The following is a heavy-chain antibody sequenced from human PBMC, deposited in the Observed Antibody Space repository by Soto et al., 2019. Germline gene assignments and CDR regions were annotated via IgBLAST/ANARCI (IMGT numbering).Heavy chain of an antibody. D-gene: IGHD3-22*01. Sequence: GGSLRLSCAASGFTFSDYYMSWIRQAPGKGLEWVSYISSSGSTIYYADSVKGRFTISRDNAKNSLYLQMNSLRAEDTAVYYCARDRLGYYYDSSWVNWFDPWGQGTLVTVSS. CDR2: ISSSGSTI. CDR3: ARDRLGYYYDSSWVNWFDP. CDR1: GFTFSDYY. V-gene: IGHV3-11*01. J-gene: IGHJ5*02.